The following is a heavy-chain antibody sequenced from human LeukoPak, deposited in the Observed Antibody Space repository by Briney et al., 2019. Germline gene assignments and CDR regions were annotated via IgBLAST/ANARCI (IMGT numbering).Heavy chain of an antibody. J-gene: IGHJ4*02. CDR1: GYTFTGYY. CDR3: ARVHSSSSYYFDH. V-gene: IGHV1-2*04. CDR2: INPNSGGT. D-gene: IGHD6-13*01. Sequence: ASVKVSCKASGYTFTGYYMHWVRQAPGQGLEWMGWINPNSGGTNYAQKFQGWVTMTRDTSISTAYMELSRLRSDDTAVYYCARVHSSSSYYFDHWGQGTLVTVSS.